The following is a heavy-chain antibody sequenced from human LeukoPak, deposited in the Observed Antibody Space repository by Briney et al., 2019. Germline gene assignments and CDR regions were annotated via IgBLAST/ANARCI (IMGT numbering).Heavy chain of an antibody. D-gene: IGHD3-10*01. Sequence: PSETLSLTCAVYGGSFSGYYWSWIRQPPGKGLEWIGEINHSGSTNYNPSLKSRVTISVDKSKNQFSLKLSSVTAADTAVYYCARESYYYGSGSYYNPDYWGQGTLVTVSS. V-gene: IGHV4-34*01. CDR3: ARESYYYGSGSYYNPDY. J-gene: IGHJ4*02. CDR2: INHSGST. CDR1: GGSFSGYY.